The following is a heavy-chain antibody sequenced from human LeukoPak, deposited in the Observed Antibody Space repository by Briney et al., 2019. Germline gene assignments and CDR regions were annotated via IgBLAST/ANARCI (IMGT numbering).Heavy chain of an antibody. CDR3: AKARYCGGDCYSGYFDY. CDR2: ISAYNGNT. J-gene: IGHJ4*02. Sequence: ASVQVSCKASRYTFTSYGISWVRQAPGQGLEWMGWISAYNGNTNYAHKLQGRVTMTPDTYTSTAYMELRSLRSDDTAVYYCAKARYCGGDCYSGYFDYWGQGTLVTVSS. CDR1: RYTFTSYG. V-gene: IGHV1-18*01. D-gene: IGHD2-21*02.